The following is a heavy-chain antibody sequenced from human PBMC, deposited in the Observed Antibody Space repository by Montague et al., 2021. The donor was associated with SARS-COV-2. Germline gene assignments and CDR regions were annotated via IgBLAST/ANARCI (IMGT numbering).Heavy chain of an antibody. CDR3: ARANYGSGFDP. Sequence: SLRLSLSASGFTFSSYAMHWVRQAPGKGLEWVAVISYDGSNKYYADSVKGRFTISRDNSKNTPYLQMNSLRAEDTAVYYCARANYGSGFDPWGQGTLVTVSS. J-gene: IGHJ5*02. CDR1: GFTFSSYA. CDR2: ISYDGSNK. D-gene: IGHD3-10*01. V-gene: IGHV3-30-3*01.